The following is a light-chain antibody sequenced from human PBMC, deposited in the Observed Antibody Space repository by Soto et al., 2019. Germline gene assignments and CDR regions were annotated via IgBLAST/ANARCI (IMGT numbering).Light chain of an antibody. CDR1: SSDVGGYKY. J-gene: IGLJ3*02. CDR2: EIS. Sequence: QSVLTQPASVSGSPGQSITISCTGTSSDVGGYKYVSWYQQYPGKAPKLMIYEISNRPSGVSNRFSGSKSGNTASLTISGLQAEDEADYYCSSYTGSVVFGGGTQLTVL. CDR3: SSYTGSVV. V-gene: IGLV2-14*01.